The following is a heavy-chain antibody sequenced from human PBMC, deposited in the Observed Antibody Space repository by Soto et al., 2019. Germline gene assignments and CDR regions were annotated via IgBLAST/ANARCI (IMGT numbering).Heavy chain of an antibody. CDR2: IYSGGST. Sequence: EVQLVETGGGLIQPGGSLRLSCAASGFTVSSNYMRWVRQAPGKGLEWVSVIYSGGSTYYADSVKGRFTISRDNSKNTLYLQMNSLRAEDTVVYYCARAVAGPGWFDPWGQGTLVTVSS. CDR3: ARAVAGPGWFDP. J-gene: IGHJ5*02. D-gene: IGHD6-19*01. V-gene: IGHV3-53*02. CDR1: GFTVSSNY.